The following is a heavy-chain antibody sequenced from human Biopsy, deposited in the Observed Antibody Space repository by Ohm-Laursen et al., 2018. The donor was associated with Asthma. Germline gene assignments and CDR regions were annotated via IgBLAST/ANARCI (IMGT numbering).Heavy chain of an antibody. CDR2: ISPNSGSS. Sequence: ASVKVSCKASGYTFSVYHVHWVRQAPGQGLEWMGRISPNSGSSTYAQKFHGRVTMTRDRSISTAYMELSSLRSDDTAVYYCARDALHDTSAYVGDAFDIWGQGTMVSVSS. J-gene: IGHJ3*02. D-gene: IGHD3-22*01. CDR1: GYTFSVYH. V-gene: IGHV1-2*06. CDR3: ARDALHDTSAYVGDAFDI.